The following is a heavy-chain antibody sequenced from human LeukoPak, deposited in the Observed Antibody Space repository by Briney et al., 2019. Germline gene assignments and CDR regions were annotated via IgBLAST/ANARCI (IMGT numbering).Heavy chain of an antibody. Sequence: GGSLRLSCAASGFTSSSYAMHWVRQAPGKGLEWVAVISYDGSNKYYADSVKGRFTISRDNSKNTLYLQMNSLRAEDTAVYYCARDGRYYYDSSGYFDYWGQGTLVTVSS. D-gene: IGHD3-22*01. CDR3: ARDGRYYYDSSGYFDY. CDR2: ISYDGSNK. CDR1: GFTSSSYA. V-gene: IGHV3-30-3*01. J-gene: IGHJ4*02.